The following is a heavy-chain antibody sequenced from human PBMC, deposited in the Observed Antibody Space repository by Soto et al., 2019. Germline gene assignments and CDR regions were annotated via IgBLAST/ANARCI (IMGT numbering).Heavy chain of an antibody. D-gene: IGHD2-2*01. CDR3: ARFWRGPAAIYYYYGMDV. CDR2: IYYSGST. J-gene: IGHJ6*02. V-gene: IGHV4-31*03. CDR1: GGSISSGGYY. Sequence: QVQLQESGPGLVKPSQTLSLTCTVSGGSISSGGYYWCWFRQHPGKGLEWIGYIYYSGSTYYNPSLKSRVTISVDTSKNQFSLKLSSVTAADTAVYYCARFWRGPAAIYYYYGMDVWGQGTTVTVSS.